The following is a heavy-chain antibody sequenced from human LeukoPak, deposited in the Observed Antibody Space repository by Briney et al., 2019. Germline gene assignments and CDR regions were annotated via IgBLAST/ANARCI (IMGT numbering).Heavy chain of an antibody. J-gene: IGHJ1*01. CDR2: INPNSGNT. Sequence: ASVKVSCKASGYTFTSYYINWVRQATGQGLEWMGWINPNSGNTGYAQKLQGRVTMTRNTSISTAYMELSSLRCEDTAVYYCARVGEVAVAGTTADYFQHWGQGTLVTVSS. V-gene: IGHV1-8*01. CDR3: ARVGEVAVAGTTADYFQH. CDR1: GYTFTSYY. D-gene: IGHD6-19*01.